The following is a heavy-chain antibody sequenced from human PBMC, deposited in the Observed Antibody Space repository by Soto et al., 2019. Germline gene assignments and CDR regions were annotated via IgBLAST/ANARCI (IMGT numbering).Heavy chain of an antibody. CDR1: GYSFSDHY. D-gene: IGHD3-22*01. J-gene: IGHJ5*02. CDR2: INPDSGGS. CDR3: ARNGGGSGNYYAIDL. Sequence: QVQLVQSGAAVKKPGASVKVSCKASGYSFSDHYIHWVRQAPGQGLEWMGWINPDSGGSNNAQKFEERVIMTSDTSINTVYMEMSGLRSDDIAVYYCARNGGGSGNYYAIDLWGPGTLVTVS. V-gene: IGHV1-2*02.